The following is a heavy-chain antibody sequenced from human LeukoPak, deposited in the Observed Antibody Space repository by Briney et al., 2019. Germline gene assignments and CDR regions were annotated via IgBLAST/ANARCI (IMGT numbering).Heavy chain of an antibody. CDR2: FYESGST. D-gene: IGHD5-12*01. J-gene: IGHJ3*02. Sequence: ESGPTLVNPTQTLTLTCTFSGFSLSTSGMCVSWIRQPPGKGLEWIGNFYESGSTWYNPSLKSRVTISGDTSKNQFSLKLSSVTAADTAVYYCARHTRPGNSGYENAFDIWGQGTMVTVSS. CDR3: ARHTRPGNSGYENAFDI. V-gene: IGHV4-39*01. CDR1: GFSLSTSGMC.